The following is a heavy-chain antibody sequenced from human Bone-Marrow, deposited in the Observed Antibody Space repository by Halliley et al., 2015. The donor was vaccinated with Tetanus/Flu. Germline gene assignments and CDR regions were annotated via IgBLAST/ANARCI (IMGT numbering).Heavy chain of an antibody. CDR1: GFSLTGYE. J-gene: IGHJ5*01. V-gene: IGHV3-48*03. D-gene: IGHD3-3*01. CDR3: ARGRWGRDDFWVGVRFDS. Sequence: AGSGFSLTGYEMNWVRQAPGKGLEWISYISSSGSTRHHADSVKGRLTISRENANNSLYLQMNSLRVEDTAIYCCARGRWGRDDFWVGVRFDSWGQGVLVIVSS. CDR2: ISSSGSTR.